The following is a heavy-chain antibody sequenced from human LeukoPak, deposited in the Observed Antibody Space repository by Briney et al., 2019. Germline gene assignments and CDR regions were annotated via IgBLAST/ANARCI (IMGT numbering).Heavy chain of an antibody. J-gene: IGHJ6*02. V-gene: IGHV3-23*01. D-gene: IGHD6-19*01. CDR3: AKASRAVAANYYYGVDV. CDR2: ISGSGGGT. Sequence: GGSLRLSCAASGFTFSSYAMSWVRQAPGKGLEWVSGISGSGGGTFYADSVKGRFTISRDNSKSTLYLQMNSLRAEDTAVYYCAKASRAVAANYYYGVDVWGQGTTVTVSS. CDR1: GFTFSSYA.